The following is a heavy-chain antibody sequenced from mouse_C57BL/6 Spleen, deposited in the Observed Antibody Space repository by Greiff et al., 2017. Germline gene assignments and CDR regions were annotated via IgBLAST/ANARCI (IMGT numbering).Heavy chain of an antibody. D-gene: IGHD2-3*01. Sequence: EVQLQESGPGLVKPSQSLSLTCSVTGYSITSGYYWNWIRQFPGNKLEWMGYISYDGSNNYNPSLKNRLSITRDISKNQFFLKLNSVTTEDTATYYGARERGYVGYYDFDYWGQGTTLTVSS. CDR2: ISYDGSN. CDR1: GYSITSGYY. V-gene: IGHV3-6*01. J-gene: IGHJ2*01. CDR3: ARERGYVGYYDFDY.